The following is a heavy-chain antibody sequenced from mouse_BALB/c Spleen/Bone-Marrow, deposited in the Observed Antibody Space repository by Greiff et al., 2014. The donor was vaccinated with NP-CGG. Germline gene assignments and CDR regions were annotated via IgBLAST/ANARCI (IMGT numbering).Heavy chain of an antibody. Sequence: VQLQQSGPELEKPGASVKISCKASGYSFTDSNMNWVKQSNGKNLEWIGNIDPYYGGTSYRQKFKGKTTLTVDKSSSTAYMQPRSLASEDSAVYYWAKKDYGSSSFDYGGQGTTLTVSS. V-gene: IGHV1-39*01. CDR3: AKKDYGSSSFDY. CDR1: GYSFTDSN. D-gene: IGHD1-1*01. CDR2: IDPYYGGT. J-gene: IGHJ2*01.